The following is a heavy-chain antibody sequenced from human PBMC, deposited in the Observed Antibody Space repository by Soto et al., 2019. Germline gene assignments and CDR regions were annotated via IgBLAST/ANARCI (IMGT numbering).Heavy chain of an antibody. D-gene: IGHD3-9*01. CDR3: ARETVLTGYYLGLDY. Sequence: PWWSLRLSCSASVFTFSSYAMHWCRQAPGKGLEWVAVISYDGSNKYYADSVKGRFTISRDNSKNTLYLQMNSLRAEDTAVYYCARETVLTGYYLGLDYWGQGTLVTVSS. V-gene: IGHV3-30-3*01. CDR1: VFTFSSYA. CDR2: ISYDGSNK. J-gene: IGHJ4*02.